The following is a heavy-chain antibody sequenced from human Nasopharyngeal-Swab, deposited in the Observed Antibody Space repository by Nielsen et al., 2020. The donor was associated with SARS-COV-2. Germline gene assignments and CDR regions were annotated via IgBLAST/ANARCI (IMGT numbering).Heavy chain of an antibody. CDR3: AEDQGLLVDY. V-gene: IGHV3-30*18. Sequence: VRQMPGKGLEWVAVISYDGSNKYYADSVKGRFTISRDNSKNTLYLQMNSLRAEDTAVYYCAEDQGLLVDYWGQGTLVTVSS. D-gene: IGHD3/OR15-3a*01. J-gene: IGHJ4*02. CDR2: ISYDGSNK.